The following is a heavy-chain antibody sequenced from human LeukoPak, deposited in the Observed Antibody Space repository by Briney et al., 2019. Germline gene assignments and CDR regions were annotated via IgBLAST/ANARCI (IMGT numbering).Heavy chain of an antibody. CDR2: INPSSGGT. Sequence: GASVEVSCKASGYTFTGYYMHWVRQAPGQGLEWMGWINPSSGGTNYAQKFQGRVTMTRDTSISTAYMELSRLRSDDTAVYYCARASYYFDYWGQGTLVTVSS. CDR3: ARASYYFDY. D-gene: IGHD6-6*01. V-gene: IGHV1-2*02. J-gene: IGHJ4*02. CDR1: GYTFTGYY.